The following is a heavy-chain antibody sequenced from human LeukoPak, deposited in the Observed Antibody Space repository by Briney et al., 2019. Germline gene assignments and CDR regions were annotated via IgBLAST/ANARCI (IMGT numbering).Heavy chain of an antibody. D-gene: IGHD3-22*01. V-gene: IGHV3-9*01. CDR1: GFTFDDYA. Sequence: PGGSLRLSCAASGFTFDDYAMHWVRQAPGKGLEWVSGISWNSGSIGYADSVKGRFTISRDNAKNSLYLQMNSLRAEDTALYYCAKGGDYYDSSGNDAFDIWGQGTMVTVSS. CDR2: ISWNSGSI. CDR3: AKGGDYYDSSGNDAFDI. J-gene: IGHJ3*02.